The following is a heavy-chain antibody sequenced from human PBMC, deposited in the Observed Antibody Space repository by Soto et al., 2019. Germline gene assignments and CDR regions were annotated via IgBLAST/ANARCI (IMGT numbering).Heavy chain of an antibody. D-gene: IGHD2-15*01. V-gene: IGHV3-15*01. Sequence: EVQLVESGGGLVKPGGSLRLSCAASGFTFTNAWMNWVRQAPGKGLEWVGRIKSEADGGTTDYAAPVKDSFTISRDDSKDTLYLQMTSLKTEDTALYFCSTGGLQYCSGGSCNFWGQGTLVTVSS. CDR2: IKSEADGGTT. CDR1: GFTFTNAW. J-gene: IGHJ4*02. CDR3: STGGLQYCSGGSCNF.